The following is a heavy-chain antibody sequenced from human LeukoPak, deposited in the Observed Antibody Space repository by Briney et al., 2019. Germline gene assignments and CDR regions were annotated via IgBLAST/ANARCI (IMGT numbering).Heavy chain of an antibody. J-gene: IGHJ6*03. CDR1: EYTFTGYY. CDR2: INPNSGGT. CDR3: ARWGGSSWSPVYYYYYYMDV. V-gene: IGHV1-2*02. Sequence: GASVKVSCKASEYTFTGYYLHWVRQAPGQGLEWMGWINPNSGGTNYAQKFQGRVTMTRDTSISTAYMELSRLRSDDTAVYYCARWGGSSWSPVYYYYYYMDVWGKGTTVTVSS. D-gene: IGHD6-13*01.